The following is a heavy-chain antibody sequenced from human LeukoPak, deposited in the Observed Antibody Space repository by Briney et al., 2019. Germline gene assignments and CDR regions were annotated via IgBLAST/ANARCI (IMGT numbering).Heavy chain of an antibody. V-gene: IGHV1-46*01. J-gene: IGHJ3*02. CDR3: ARWDSSVGNAFDI. CDR2: INPSGGDI. Sequence: ASVRVSFKASGDTFIRSYMHWVRQAPGQGLEWMGIINPSGGDIRYAQKFQGRVTMTRDTSTSTVYLELRSLRSEDTAVYYCARWDSSVGNAFDIWGQGTMITISS. D-gene: IGHD3-22*01. CDR1: GDTFIRSY.